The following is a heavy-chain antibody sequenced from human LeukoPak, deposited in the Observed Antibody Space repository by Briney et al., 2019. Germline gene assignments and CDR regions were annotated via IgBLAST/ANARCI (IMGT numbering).Heavy chain of an antibody. D-gene: IGHD2-2*01. V-gene: IGHV3-21*01. CDR1: GFTFSSYW. CDR2: ISSSTSYI. Sequence: GGSLRLSCAASGFTFSSYWMHWVRQAPGKGLEWVSSISSSTSYIYYADSVKGRFTISRDNAKNSLYLQMNSLRAEDTAVYYCARAYCSSTSCSYYFDSWGQGTLVTVSS. CDR3: ARAYCSSTSCSYYFDS. J-gene: IGHJ4*02.